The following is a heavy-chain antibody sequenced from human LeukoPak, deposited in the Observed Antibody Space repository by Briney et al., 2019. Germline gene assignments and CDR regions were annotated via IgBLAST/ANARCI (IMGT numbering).Heavy chain of an antibody. CDR2: ISSSSSNI. Sequence: GGSLRLSCAASGFTFSSYSMNWVRQAPGQGLEWVSYISSSSSNIYYADSVKGRFTISRDNAKNSLYLQMNSLRAEDTAVYYCARGKTAASGVFDYWGQGTLVTVSS. J-gene: IGHJ4*02. D-gene: IGHD6-13*01. CDR3: ARGKTAASGVFDY. V-gene: IGHV3-48*01. CDR1: GFTFSSYS.